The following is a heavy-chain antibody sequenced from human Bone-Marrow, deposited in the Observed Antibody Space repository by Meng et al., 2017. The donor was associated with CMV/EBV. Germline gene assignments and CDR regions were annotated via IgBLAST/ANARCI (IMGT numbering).Heavy chain of an antibody. J-gene: IGHJ4*02. Sequence: SETLSLTCTVSGGSISSYYWHWIRQPPGRGLEWIGYVSYNGGTNYNPSLKSRVTISGDTSKNQFSLKLTSVTAADTAFYYCAREYSSFDYWGQGKLVNVAS. CDR3: AREYSSFDY. CDR2: VSYNGGT. D-gene: IGHD5-18*01. CDR1: GGSISSYY. V-gene: IGHV4-59*01.